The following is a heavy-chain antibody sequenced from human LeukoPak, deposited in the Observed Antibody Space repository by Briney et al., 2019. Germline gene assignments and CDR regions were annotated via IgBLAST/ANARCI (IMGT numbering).Heavy chain of an antibody. CDR2: INTNTGNP. D-gene: IGHD6-19*01. J-gene: IGHJ4*02. Sequence: GASVKVSCTASGYIFTSYAMNWVRQAPGQGLEWMGWINTNTGNPTYAQGFTGRFVFSLDTSVSTAYLQISSLKAEDTAVYYCARAQYSSGCYSFGYWGQGTLVTVSS. CDR3: ARAQYSSGCYSFGY. CDR1: GYIFTSYA. V-gene: IGHV7-4-1*02.